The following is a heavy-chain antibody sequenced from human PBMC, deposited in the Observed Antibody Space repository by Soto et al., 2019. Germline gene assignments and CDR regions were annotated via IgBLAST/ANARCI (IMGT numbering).Heavy chain of an antibody. D-gene: IGHD3-9*01. Sequence: QVQLVESGGGVVQPGRSLRLSCAASGFTFSSYGMHWVRQPPGKGLEWVAVIWYDGTNKYYADSVKGRFTISRDISKKTLYLQMNSLRAEDTAVYYCARRDYDILTGYYMFDAFDIWGQGTMVTVSS. CDR3: ARRDYDILTGYYMFDAFDI. V-gene: IGHV3-33*01. CDR1: GFTFSSYG. J-gene: IGHJ3*02. CDR2: IWYDGTNK.